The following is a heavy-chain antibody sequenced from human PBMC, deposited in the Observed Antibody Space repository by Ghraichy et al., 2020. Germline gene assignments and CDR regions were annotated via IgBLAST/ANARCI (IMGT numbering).Heavy chain of an antibody. CDR3: ARGGNSGYDFDY. D-gene: IGHD5-12*01. CDR2: IYYSGST. V-gene: IGHV4-31*03. J-gene: IGHJ4*02. Sequence: SETLSLTCTVSGGSISSRGYYWSWLRQHPGKGLEWIGYIYYSGSTYYNPSLKSRLTISVDTSKNQFSLNLSSVTAADTAVYYCARGGNSGYDFDYWGQGTLVTVSS. CDR1: GGSISSRGYY.